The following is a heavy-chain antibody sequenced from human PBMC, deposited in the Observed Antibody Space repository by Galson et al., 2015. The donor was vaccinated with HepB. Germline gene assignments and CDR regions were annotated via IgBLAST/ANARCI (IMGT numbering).Heavy chain of an antibody. V-gene: IGHV3-30*18. J-gene: IGHJ4*02. D-gene: IGHD4-11*01. Sequence: SLRLSCAASGFTFSSYGMHWVRQAPGKGLEWVAVISYDGSNKYYADSVKGRFTISRDNSKNTLYLQMNSLRAEDTAVYYCAKLGMTTVTNFDYWGQGTLVTVSS. CDR1: GFTFSSYG. CDR3: AKLGMTTVTNFDY. CDR2: ISYDGSNK.